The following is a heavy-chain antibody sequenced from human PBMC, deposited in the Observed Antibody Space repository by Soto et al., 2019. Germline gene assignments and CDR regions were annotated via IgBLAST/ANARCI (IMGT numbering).Heavy chain of an antibody. J-gene: IGHJ6*02. CDR3: ARAITITEAHYYYGMDV. CDR2: ISAYNGNT. Sequence: NWVRQAPGQGLEWMGWISAYNGNTNYAQKLQGRVTMTTDTSTSTAYMELRSLRSDDTAVYYCARAITITEAHYYYGMDVWGQGTTVTVSS. V-gene: IGHV1-18*01. D-gene: IGHD3-9*01.